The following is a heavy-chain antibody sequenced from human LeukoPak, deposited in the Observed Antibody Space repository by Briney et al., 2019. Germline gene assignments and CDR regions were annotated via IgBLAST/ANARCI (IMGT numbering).Heavy chain of an antibody. CDR3: ARGGRGPDAFDI. CDR1: GGSIRSYY. CDR2: IYDSGST. J-gene: IGHJ3*02. V-gene: IGHV4-59*01. Sequence: PSEALSLTCSVSGGSIRSYYWSWIRQPPGKGLEWIGYIYDSGSTKYNPSLKSRVTISIDTSKNQFSLKLSSVTAADTAVYYCARGGRGPDAFDIWGQGTMVTVSS. D-gene: IGHD3-10*01.